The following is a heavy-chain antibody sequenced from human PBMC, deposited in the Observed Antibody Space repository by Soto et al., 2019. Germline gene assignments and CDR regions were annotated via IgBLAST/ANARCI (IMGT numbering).Heavy chain of an antibody. CDR1: GGTFASYA. Sequence: SVKVSCKASGGTFASYAITWVRQAPGQGLEWMGGIVPVFGTSKHAEKFQGRVTFFADKSTNTAYMELSSLRSEDTAVYYCAKEFSRTLRGIFWGQGAMVTVYS. CDR2: IVPVFGTS. J-gene: IGHJ4*02. D-gene: IGHD3-16*01. CDR3: AKEFSRTLRGIF. V-gene: IGHV1-69*06.